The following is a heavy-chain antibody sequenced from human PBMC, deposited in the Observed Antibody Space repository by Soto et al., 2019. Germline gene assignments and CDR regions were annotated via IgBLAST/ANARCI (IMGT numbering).Heavy chain of an antibody. J-gene: IGHJ4*02. CDR2: ISWNSGSI. CDR3: AKDTGTMVRGVISLPGY. Sequence: GWSLRLSCASSVFTFDDYAMHWARQAPGKGLEWVSGISWNSGSIGYADSVKGRFTISRDNAKNSLYLQMNSLRAEDTALYYCAKDTGTMVRGVISLPGYWGQGTLVTVSS. D-gene: IGHD3-10*01. V-gene: IGHV3-9*01. CDR1: VFTFDDYA.